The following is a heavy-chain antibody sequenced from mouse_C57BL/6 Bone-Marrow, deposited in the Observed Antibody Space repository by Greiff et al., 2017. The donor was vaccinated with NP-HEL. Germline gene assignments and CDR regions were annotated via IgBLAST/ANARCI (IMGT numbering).Heavy chain of an antibody. J-gene: IGHJ1*03. D-gene: IGHD1-1*01. CDR2: IDPSDSYT. V-gene: IGHV1-50*01. CDR3: ARPERRYPWYFDV. Sequence: QVQLQQPGAELVKPGASVKLSCKASGYTFTSYWMQWVKQRPGQGLEWIGEIDPSDSYTNYNQKFKGKATLTVDTSSSTAYMQLSSLTSEDSAVYYCARPERRYPWYFDVWGTGTTVTVSS. CDR1: GYTFTSYW.